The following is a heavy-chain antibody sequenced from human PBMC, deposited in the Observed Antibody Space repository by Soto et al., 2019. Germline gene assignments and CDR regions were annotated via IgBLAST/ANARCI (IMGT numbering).Heavy chain of an antibody. V-gene: IGHV1-2*02. CDR1: GYTFTGYY. Sequence: QVQLVQSGAEVKKPGASVKVSCKASGYTFTGYYMHWVRQAPGQGLEWMGWSNPNSGGTNYAQKFQGRVTMTRDTSISTAYMELSRLRSDDTAVYYCARGQQLVWYYYYGMDVWGQGTTVTVSS. CDR2: SNPNSGGT. CDR3: ARGQQLVWYYYYGMDV. J-gene: IGHJ6*02. D-gene: IGHD6-13*01.